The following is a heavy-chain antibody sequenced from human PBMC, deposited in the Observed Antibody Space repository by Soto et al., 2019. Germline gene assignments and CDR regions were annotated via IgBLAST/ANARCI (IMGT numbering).Heavy chain of an antibody. CDR2: IDYTGRT. D-gene: IGHD3-22*01. J-gene: IGHJ5*02. CDR1: GDCVSNSF. CDR3: ARARKYYYNTTRDFYSDP. V-gene: IGHV4-59*02. Sequence: SGTLALTSSVAGDCVSNSFWSWFWQPPGKGLQWIGDIDYTGRTNYNPSLKSRVTISVDMSKKQFSLELSSVTAADTAVYYCARARKYYYNTTRDFYSDPLCQGTQVSGS.